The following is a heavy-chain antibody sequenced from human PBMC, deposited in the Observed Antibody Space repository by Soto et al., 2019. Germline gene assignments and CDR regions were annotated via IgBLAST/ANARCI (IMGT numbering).Heavy chain of an antibody. CDR3: ARARKGSGSDYYYHYGMDV. CDR1: GGSFSDYY. D-gene: IGHD3-3*01. V-gene: IGHV4-34*01. J-gene: IGHJ6*04. CDR2: INHSGST. Sequence: SETLSLTCSVYGGSFSDYYWSWIRQPPGKGLEWIGEINHSGSTNYNPSLKSRVTISVHTSKNQFSLKLSSVTAADPAVYYCARARKGSGSDYYYHYGMDVWGKGTTVTVSS.